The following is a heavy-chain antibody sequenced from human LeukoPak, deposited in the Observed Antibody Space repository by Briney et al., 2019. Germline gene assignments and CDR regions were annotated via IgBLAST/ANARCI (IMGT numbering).Heavy chain of an antibody. CDR3: ARVAGSSSPNWFDP. D-gene: IGHD6-6*01. CDR2: IKQDGSEK. CDR1: GFTFSSYA. Sequence: QPGGSLRLSCAASGFTFSSYAMSWVRQAPGKGLEWVANIKQDGSEKYYVDSVKGRFTISRDNAKNSLYLQMNSLRAEDTAVYYCARVAGSSSPNWFDPWGQGTLVTVSS. J-gene: IGHJ5*02. V-gene: IGHV3-7*01.